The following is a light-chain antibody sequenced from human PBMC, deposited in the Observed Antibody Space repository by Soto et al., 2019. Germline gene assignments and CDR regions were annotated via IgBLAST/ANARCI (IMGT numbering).Light chain of an antibody. J-gene: IGLJ2*01. CDR2: TAG. CDR1: SSNIGSNT. CDR3: QSYDRSLSSPI. V-gene: IGLV1-44*01. Sequence: QSVLTQPLSASASPGQRVTISCSGGSSNIGSNTVAWYQHLPGTAPPRLIFTAGQRPSGVPGRFSGSKSGTSASLAISGLQSEDEGDYYCQSYDRSLSSPIFGGGTKLTVL.